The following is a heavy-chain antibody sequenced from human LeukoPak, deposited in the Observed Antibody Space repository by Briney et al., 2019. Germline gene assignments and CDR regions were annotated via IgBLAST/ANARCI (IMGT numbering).Heavy chain of an antibody. J-gene: IGHJ6*02. CDR2: IYYSGST. V-gene: IGHV4-59*01. CDR3: ARSPIVEIYYYYGMDV. CDR1: GGSISSYY. Sequence: SETLSLTCTVSGGSISSYYWSWIRQPPGKGLEWIGYIYYSGSTSYNPSLKSRVTISVDTSKNQFSLKLSSVTAADTAVYYCARSPIVEIYYYYGMDVWGQGTTVTVSS. D-gene: IGHD5-24*01.